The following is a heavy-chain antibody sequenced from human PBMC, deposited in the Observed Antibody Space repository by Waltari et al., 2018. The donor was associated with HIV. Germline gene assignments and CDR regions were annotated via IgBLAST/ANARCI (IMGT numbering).Heavy chain of an antibody. V-gene: IGHV5-51*03. CDR2: IYPFDSDT. Sequence: EVQLVQSGAEVRNSGESLKISCQASGYTFTNYWIAWVRQMSGEGLEWMGIIYPFDSDTRYNPSFEGQITISADKSLATAYLEWSNLNASDAAIYYCARLFYYDTTGYINNAFDIWGQGTVVTVS. J-gene: IGHJ3*02. CDR3: ARLFYYDTTGYINNAFDI. CDR1: GYTFTNYW. D-gene: IGHD3-22*01.